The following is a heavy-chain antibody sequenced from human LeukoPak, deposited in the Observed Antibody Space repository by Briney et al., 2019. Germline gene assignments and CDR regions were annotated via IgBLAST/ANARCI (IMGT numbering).Heavy chain of an antibody. J-gene: IGHJ4*02. D-gene: IGHD3-22*01. CDR1: GFTFSSYA. V-gene: IGHV3-30-3*01. CDR3: ARAERSYYYDSSGYYDY. Sequence: GRSLRLSCAASGFTFSSYAMHWARHAPGKWLECVAVISYDGSNKYYADSVKGRFTISRDNSKNTLYLQMNSLRAEDTAVYYCARAERSYYYDSSGYYDYWGQGTLVTVSS. CDR2: ISYDGSNK.